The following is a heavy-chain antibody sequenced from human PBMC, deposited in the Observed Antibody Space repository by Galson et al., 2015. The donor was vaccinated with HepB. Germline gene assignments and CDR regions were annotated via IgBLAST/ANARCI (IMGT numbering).Heavy chain of an antibody. J-gene: IGHJ4*02. CDR2: TNTGGVT. D-gene: IGHD1-26*01. V-gene: IGHV3-74*03. CDR3: VRMEPEECVTDH. Sequence: SLRLSCAASGFTFNVYWIHWVRQAPGKGLVWLSRTNTGGVTVYADFVKSRFTVSRDNAGNTIYLQMNSLRAEDTALYYCVRMEPEECVTDHWGQGTQVTVAS. CDR1: GFTFNVYW.